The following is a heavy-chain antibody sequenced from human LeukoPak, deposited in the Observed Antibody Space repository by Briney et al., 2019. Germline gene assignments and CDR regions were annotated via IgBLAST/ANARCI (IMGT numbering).Heavy chain of an antibody. CDR2: INSNGDKI. CDR1: GFTLSEYY. Sequence: GGSLRLSCVASGFTLSEYYMSWIRQAPGKGPEWISSINSNGDKIEYVDSVKGRIIISRDNAKSSLYLRLNSLRVDDTAVYYCARDRFGVFDFWGQGALVTVSS. D-gene: IGHD3-16*01. V-gene: IGHV3-11*01. J-gene: IGHJ4*02. CDR3: ARDRFGVFDF.